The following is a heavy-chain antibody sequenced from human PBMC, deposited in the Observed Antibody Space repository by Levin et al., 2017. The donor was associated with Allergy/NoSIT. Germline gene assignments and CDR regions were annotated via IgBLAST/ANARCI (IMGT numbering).Heavy chain of an antibody. D-gene: IGHD5-18*01. CDR2: INGDGSSI. V-gene: IGHV3-74*01. J-gene: IGHJ4*02. Sequence: VASVKVSCAASGFTFSNYWMHWVRQAPGKGLVWVSRINGDGSSIGTADSVKGRFTISRDNAKNMLYLQMNSLRVEDTAVYYCARDGYVDTAMTQSKPLDYWGQGTLVTVSS. CDR1: GFTFSNYW. CDR3: ARDGYVDTAMTQSKPLDY.